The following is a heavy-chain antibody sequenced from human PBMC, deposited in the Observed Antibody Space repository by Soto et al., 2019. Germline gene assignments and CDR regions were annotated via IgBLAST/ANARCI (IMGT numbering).Heavy chain of an antibody. Sequence: EVQLVESGGGLVQPGGSLRLSCAASGFTFSNYNMNWVRHAPGKGLEWISYISSSSGSIYYADSVKGRFTLSRDNAKNSLYLQMNSLRDEDTAVYYCANGGGYYMGNWGQGTLVTVSS. CDR1: GFTFSNYN. V-gene: IGHV3-48*02. D-gene: IGHD1-26*01. CDR3: ANGGGYYMGN. CDR2: ISSSSGSI. J-gene: IGHJ4*02.